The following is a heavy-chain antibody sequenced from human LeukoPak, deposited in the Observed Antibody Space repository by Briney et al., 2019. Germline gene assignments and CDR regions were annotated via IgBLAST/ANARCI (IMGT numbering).Heavy chain of an antibody. CDR1: GGSISSGSYS. J-gene: IGHJ4*02. V-gene: IGHV4-61*01. CDR2: IYYSGST. CDR3: ARAGYCSTTSCYDY. Sequence: PSQTLSLTCAVSGGSISSGSYSWNWIRQPPGKGLEWIAYIYYSGSTNYNPSLKSRVTISVDTSKNQFSLKLSSVTAADTAVYYCARAGYCSTTSCYDYWGQGTLVTVSS. D-gene: IGHD2-2*01.